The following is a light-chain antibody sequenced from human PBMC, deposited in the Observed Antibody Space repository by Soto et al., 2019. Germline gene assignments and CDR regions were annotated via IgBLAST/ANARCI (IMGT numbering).Light chain of an antibody. Sequence: QSVLTQPPSASGSPGQSVTISCTGTSSDVGGYNYVSWYQQHPGKAPKLMIYEVSKRASGVPDRFSGSKSGNTASLTISGLQTEEEADYYCSSYTSSSTLFGTGTKVTVL. J-gene: IGLJ1*01. CDR3: SSYTSSSTL. CDR1: SSDVGGYNY. V-gene: IGLV2-8*01. CDR2: EVS.